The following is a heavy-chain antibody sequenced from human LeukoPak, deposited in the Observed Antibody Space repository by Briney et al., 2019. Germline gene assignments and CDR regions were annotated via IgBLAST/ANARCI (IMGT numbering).Heavy chain of an antibody. CDR3: AGGVGWHFAL. CDR1: GFTFSSYG. V-gene: IGHV3-30*02. Sequence: GGSLRLSCAASGFTFSSYGMHWVRQAPGKGLEWVAFIRYDGNAKYYADSEKGRFTISRDNSKNTAYLQMNSLKTEDTAVYYCAGGVGWHFALWGRGTLVTVSS. D-gene: IGHD3-10*01. CDR2: IRYDGNAK. J-gene: IGHJ2*01.